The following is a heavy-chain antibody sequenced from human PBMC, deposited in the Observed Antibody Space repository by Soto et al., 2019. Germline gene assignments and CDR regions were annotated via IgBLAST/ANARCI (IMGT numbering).Heavy chain of an antibody. Sequence: SETLSLTCTVSGGSVSSGSYYWSWIRQPPGKGLEWIGYIYYSGSTNYNPSLKSRVTISGDTTKNQFSLKLSPVTAADTAVYYGAGERLYGSGGGGGADYFDYGGREPWSPSPQ. D-gene: IGHD2-15*01. CDR3: AGERLYGSGGGGGADYFDY. CDR2: IYYSGST. J-gene: IGHJ4*02. V-gene: IGHV4-61*01. CDR1: GGSVSSGSYY.